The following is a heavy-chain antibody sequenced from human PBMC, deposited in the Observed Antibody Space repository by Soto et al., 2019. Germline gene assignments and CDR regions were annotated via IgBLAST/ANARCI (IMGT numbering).Heavy chain of an antibody. D-gene: IGHD5-12*01. CDR1: GFTFSSYA. J-gene: IGHJ4*02. Sequence: GGSLRLSCSASGFTFSSYAMHWVRQAPGKGLEYVSAISSNGGSTYYADSVKGRFTISRDNSKNTLYLQMSSLRAEDTAVYYCVKGVRDGYNFFDYWGQGTLVTVSS. CDR3: VKGVRDGYNFFDY. V-gene: IGHV3-64D*08. CDR2: ISSNGGST.